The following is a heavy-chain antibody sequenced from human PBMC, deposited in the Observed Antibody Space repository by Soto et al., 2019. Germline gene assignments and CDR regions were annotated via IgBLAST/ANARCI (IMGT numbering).Heavy chain of an antibody. V-gene: IGHV3-33*01. CDR1: GFTLSSYG. D-gene: IGHD2-21*01. CDR3: ARDARPHRFDY. Sequence: PGGSLRLSCAASGFTLSSYGMHWVRQAPGKGLEWVAVIWYDGNNNYYADSVKGRFTISRDKSKNTLYLQMNSLRAEDTAVYYCARDARPHRFDYWGQGTLVTVSS. J-gene: IGHJ4*02. CDR2: IWYDGNNN.